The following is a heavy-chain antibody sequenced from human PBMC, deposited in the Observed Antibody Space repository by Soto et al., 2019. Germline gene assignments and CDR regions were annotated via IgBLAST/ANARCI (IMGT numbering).Heavy chain of an antibody. CDR3: ARVGAAGTTLYYYYYYMDV. CDR2: ISSSSSYI. CDR1: GFTFSSYS. D-gene: IGHD6-13*01. V-gene: IGHV3-21*01. Sequence: EVQLVESGGGLVKPGGSLRLSCAASGFTFSSYSMNWVRQAPGKGLEWVSSISSSSSYIYYADSVKGRFTISRDNAKNSLYLQMNSLRAEDTAVYYCARVGAAGTTLYYYYYYMDVWGKGTTVTVSS. J-gene: IGHJ6*03.